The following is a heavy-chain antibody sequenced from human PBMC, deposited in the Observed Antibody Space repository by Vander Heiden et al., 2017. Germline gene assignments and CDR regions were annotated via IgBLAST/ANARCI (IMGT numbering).Heavy chain of an antibody. V-gene: IGHV3-21*01. CDR2: ITGTSSYI. Sequence: EVQLVESGGGLVKPGGSLRPPCAASGFTFRSYSMNWVRQAPGKGLEWVSSITGTSSYIYYADSVKGRFTISRDNAKNSLYLHMSSLRAEDTATYYCATDFLDFIAAAVDVWGQGTTVTVFS. J-gene: IGHJ6*02. CDR3: ATDFLDFIAAAVDV. D-gene: IGHD6-13*01. CDR1: GFTFRSYS.